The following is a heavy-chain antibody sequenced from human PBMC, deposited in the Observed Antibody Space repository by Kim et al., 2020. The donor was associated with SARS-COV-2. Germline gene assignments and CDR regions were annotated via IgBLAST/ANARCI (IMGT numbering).Heavy chain of an antibody. V-gene: IGHV3-15*01. Sequence: DYAAPVKGRFVISRDDLTNTLFLQMDSLKTEDTAIYYCATSGNSHYNDYWGQGTVVIVSS. CDR3: ATSGNSHYNDY. D-gene: IGHD5-12*01. J-gene: IGHJ4*02.